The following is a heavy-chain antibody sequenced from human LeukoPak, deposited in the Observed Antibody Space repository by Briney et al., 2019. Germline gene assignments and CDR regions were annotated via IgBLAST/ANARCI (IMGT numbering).Heavy chain of an antibody. D-gene: IGHD1-26*01. J-gene: IGHJ6*03. Sequence: GGSLRLSCAASGFTFISYSMNWVRQAPGKGREWVSYISSSSSTKYYADSVKGRFTISRDNAKNSLYLQMNSLRAEDTAVYYCARGSYIEVGRYYYYYMDVWGKGTTVTVSS. CDR1: GFTFISYS. CDR2: ISSSSSTK. V-gene: IGHV3-48*01. CDR3: ARGSYIEVGRYYYYYMDV.